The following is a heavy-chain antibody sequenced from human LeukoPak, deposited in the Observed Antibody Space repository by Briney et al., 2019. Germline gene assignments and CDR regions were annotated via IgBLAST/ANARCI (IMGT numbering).Heavy chain of an antibody. CDR1: GGSISSYY. CDR2: IYYKRST. D-gene: IGHD6-13*01. Sequence: KPSETLSLTCTVSGGSISSYYWSWIRQPPGRGLEWLGDIYYKRSTNYNPSLKSRVTISVDTSKNQFSLTLSSVTAADTAVYYCARGYLYSSSWPHFDYWGQGTLVTVSS. V-gene: IGHV4-59*01. CDR3: ARGYLYSSSWPHFDY. J-gene: IGHJ4*02.